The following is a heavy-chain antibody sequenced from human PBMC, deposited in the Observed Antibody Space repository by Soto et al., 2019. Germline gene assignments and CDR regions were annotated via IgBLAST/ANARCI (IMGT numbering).Heavy chain of an antibody. CDR1: GGTFSSYA. J-gene: IGHJ6*02. Sequence: SVKVSCKASGGTFSSYAISWVRQAPGQGLEWMGGIIPIFGTANYAQKFQGRVTITADKSTSTAYMELSSLRSEDTAVYYCARGLDSSPSYYGMDVWGQGTRVTFSS. D-gene: IGHD6-13*01. CDR2: IIPIFGTA. CDR3: ARGLDSSPSYYGMDV. V-gene: IGHV1-69*06.